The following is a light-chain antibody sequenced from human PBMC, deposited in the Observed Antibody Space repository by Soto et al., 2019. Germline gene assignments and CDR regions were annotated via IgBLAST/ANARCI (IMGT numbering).Light chain of an antibody. Sequence: EIVMTQSPATLSVSPGERATLSCRASQSVNSNLAWYRQKPGQAPRLLISDASTRATGVPARFSGSGCGTAYTLPLSRMQSQDSGIYYCAQYNFGSPLTFGGGTKVEIK. CDR1: QSVNSN. J-gene: IGKJ4*01. CDR3: AQYNFGSPLT. V-gene: IGKV3-15*01. CDR2: DAS.